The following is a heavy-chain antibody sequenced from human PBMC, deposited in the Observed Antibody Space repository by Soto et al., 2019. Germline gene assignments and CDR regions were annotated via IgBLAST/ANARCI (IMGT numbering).Heavy chain of an antibody. CDR3: ARRIIPLERFAA. Sequence: PSETLSITCTVSGGSMTSYYWSWIRQPPGKGLEWIGFIYYTGNTKYNPSLKSRVTISVDTSKNLFSLKLKSVTAADTAVYYGARRIIPLERFAACGKGTVVTVAS. CDR2: IYYTGNT. J-gene: IGHJ1*01. D-gene: IGHD3-3*01. V-gene: IGHV4-59*08. CDR1: GGSMTSYY.